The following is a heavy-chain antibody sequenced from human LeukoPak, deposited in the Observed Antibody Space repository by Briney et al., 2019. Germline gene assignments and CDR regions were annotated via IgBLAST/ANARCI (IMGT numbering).Heavy chain of an antibody. Sequence: ASVKVSCKASGYTFTSYGISWVRQAPGRGLEWMGWISAYNGNTNYAQELQGRVTMTTDTSTSTAYMELRSLRSDDTAVYYCARETVPAAMLDLWGQGTLVTVSS. D-gene: IGHD2-2*01. J-gene: IGHJ4*02. CDR2: ISAYNGNT. CDR3: ARETVPAAMLDL. CDR1: GYTFTSYG. V-gene: IGHV1-18*01.